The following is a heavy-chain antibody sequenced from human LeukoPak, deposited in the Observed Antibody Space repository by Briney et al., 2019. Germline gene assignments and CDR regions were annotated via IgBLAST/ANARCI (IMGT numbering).Heavy chain of an antibody. J-gene: IGHJ1*01. CDR1: GDTISSGYC. V-gene: IGHV4-28*01. CDR2: IHHSVNIFESGST. CDR3: ARNASSGFFND. D-gene: IGHD6-13*01. Sequence: SETLSLTCTVSGDTISSGYCWGWIRQSPGKGLEWIGSIHHSVNIFESGSTHYNPSLKSRVTVSADTSKNQISLRLSSVTAADTAVYFCARNASSGFFNDWGQGTLVTVSS.